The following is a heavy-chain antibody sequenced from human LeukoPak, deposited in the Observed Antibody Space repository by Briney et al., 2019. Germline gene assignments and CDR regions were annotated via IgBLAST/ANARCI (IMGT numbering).Heavy chain of an antibody. Sequence: PSETLSLTCTVSGGSIRSSGYYWGWIRQPPGKGLEWIGSVSYTGSTYYNPSLKSRVTISVDTSKNQFSLKLSSVTAADTAVYYCARGKLRTNRQNFDYWGQGTLVTVSS. D-gene: IGHD2-8*01. CDR2: VSYTGST. CDR3: ARGKLRTNRQNFDY. J-gene: IGHJ4*02. V-gene: IGHV4-39*07. CDR1: GGSIRSSGYY.